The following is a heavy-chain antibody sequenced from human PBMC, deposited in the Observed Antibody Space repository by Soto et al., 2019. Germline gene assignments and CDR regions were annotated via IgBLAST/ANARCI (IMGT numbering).Heavy chain of an antibody. CDR1: GGSISSSSSYY. V-gene: IGHV4-39*01. J-gene: IGHJ5*02. D-gene: IGHD3-22*01. CDR2: IYYSGST. CDR3: ARLGNYYYGRSGYYSIQFDP. Sequence: SETLSLTCTVSGGSISSSSSYYWGWIRQPPGKGLEWIGSIYYSGSTYYNPSLKSRVTISVDTSKNQFSLKLSSVTAADTAVYYCARLGNYYYGRSGYYSIQFDPWGPGTLVTVSS.